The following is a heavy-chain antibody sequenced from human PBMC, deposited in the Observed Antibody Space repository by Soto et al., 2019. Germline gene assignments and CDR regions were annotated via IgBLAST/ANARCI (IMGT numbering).Heavy chain of an antibody. J-gene: IGHJ5*01. CDR2: TYYRSRWFF. V-gene: IGHV6-1*01. CDR1: GDSVSTNSAT. Sequence: SQTLSLTCAISGDSVSTNSATWDWIRQSPSRGLEGLGRTYYRSRWFFDYAESVRGRITINADTSNNQFSLHLNSVTPDDTAVYFCTRLIGNSWLDSWGQGTLVNVSS. D-gene: IGHD4-4*01. CDR3: TRLIGNSWLDS.